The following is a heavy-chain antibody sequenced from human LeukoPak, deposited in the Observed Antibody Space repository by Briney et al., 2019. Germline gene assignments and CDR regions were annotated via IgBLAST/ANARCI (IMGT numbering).Heavy chain of an antibody. CDR2: IYYSGST. D-gene: IGHD3-22*01. V-gene: IGHV4-59*01. CDR3: ARSTDYDSSGYYASVGSFYY. J-gene: IGHJ4*02. Sequence: PSETLSLTCAVYGGSFSGYYWSWIRQPPGKGLEWIGYIYYSGSTNYNPSLKSRVTISVDTSKNQFSLKLSSVTAADTAVYYCARSTDYDSSGYYASVGSFYYWGQGTLVTVSS. CDR1: GGSFSGYY.